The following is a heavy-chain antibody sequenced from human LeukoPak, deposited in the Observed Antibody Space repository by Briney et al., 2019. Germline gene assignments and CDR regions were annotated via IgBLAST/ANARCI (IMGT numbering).Heavy chain of an antibody. V-gene: IGHV4-30-4*01. Sequence: SETPSLTCTVSGGSISSGDYSWSWIRQPPGKGLEWIGYIYYSGSTYYNPSLKSRVTISVDTSKNQFSLKLSSVTAADTAVYYCARNYYDSSGYYWGYYYYGMDVWGQGTTVTVSS. J-gene: IGHJ6*02. CDR1: GGSISSGDYS. CDR3: ARNYYDSSGYYWGYYYYGMDV. CDR2: IYYSGST. D-gene: IGHD3-22*01.